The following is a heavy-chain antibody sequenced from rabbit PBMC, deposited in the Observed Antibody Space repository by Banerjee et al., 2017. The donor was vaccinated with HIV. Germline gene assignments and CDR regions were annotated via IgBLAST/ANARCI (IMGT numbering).Heavy chain of an antibody. Sequence: QEQLEESGGDLVKPGASLTLTCKASGFDFSSSYYMCWVRQAPGKGLEWIACIHAGSSGITYYASWAKGRFTISKTSSTTVTLQMTSLTVADTATYFCARGGNLWGQGTLVTVS. CDR3: ARGGNL. CDR1: GFDFSSSYY. V-gene: IGHV1S45*01. CDR2: IHAGSSGIT. J-gene: IGHJ4*01.